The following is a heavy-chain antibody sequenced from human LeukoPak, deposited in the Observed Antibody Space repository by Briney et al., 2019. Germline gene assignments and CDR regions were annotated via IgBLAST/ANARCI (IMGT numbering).Heavy chain of an antibody. CDR2: ISYDGSDK. V-gene: IGHV3-30*03. CDR1: RFTFSSYG. CDR3: SSRERLRFGAYDY. Sequence: GRSLRLSCAASRFTFSSYGMHWVRQAPGEGLEWVSVISYDGSDKYFADSVKGRFTISRDNSKNTLYLQMNTLRAEDTAVYYCSSRERLRFGAYDYWGQGTLVTVSS. J-gene: IGHJ4*02. D-gene: IGHD3-10*01.